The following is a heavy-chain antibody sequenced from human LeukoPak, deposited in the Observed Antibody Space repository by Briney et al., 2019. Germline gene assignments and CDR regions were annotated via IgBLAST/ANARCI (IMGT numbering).Heavy chain of an antibody. CDR3: ARRNSGSCYRSAFDI. CDR2: IYYSGST. V-gene: IGHV4-39*01. Sequence: SETLSLTCTVSGGSISSSSYYWGWIRQPPGKGLEWIGSIYYSGSTYYNPSLKSRVTISVDTSKNQFSLKLSSVTAADTAVYYCARRNSGSCYRSAFDIWGQGTMVTVSS. J-gene: IGHJ3*02. CDR1: GGSISSSSYY. D-gene: IGHD1-26*01.